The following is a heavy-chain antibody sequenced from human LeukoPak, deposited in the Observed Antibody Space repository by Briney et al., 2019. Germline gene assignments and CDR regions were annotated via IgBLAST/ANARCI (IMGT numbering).Heavy chain of an antibody. CDR3: AREAAASHDAFDI. J-gene: IGHJ3*02. D-gene: IGHD6-13*01. CDR2: IRYDGSNK. CDR1: GFTFSSYG. V-gene: IGHV3-30*02. Sequence: GGSLRLSCAASGFTFSSYGMYWVRQAPGKGLEWVAFIRYDGSNKYYADSVKGRFTISRDNSKNTLYLQMNSLRAEDTAVYYCAREAAASHDAFDIWGQGTMVTVSS.